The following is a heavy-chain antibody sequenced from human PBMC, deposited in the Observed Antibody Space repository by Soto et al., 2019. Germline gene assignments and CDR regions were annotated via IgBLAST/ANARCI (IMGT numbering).Heavy chain of an antibody. D-gene: IGHD3-9*01. CDR3: ARDPGYGSVVSFDP. J-gene: IGHJ5*02. Sequence: EVQLVESGGGLVQPGGSLRLSCAASGFSVSDNYMSWVRQAPGKGLEWISVIYSSGDTYYADAVKGRLTISRDNSRNTLYLQINDRRGEDTAIYYCARDPGYGSVVSFDPWGQGSPVTVSS. CDR1: GFSVSDNY. CDR2: IYSSGDT. V-gene: IGHV3-66*01.